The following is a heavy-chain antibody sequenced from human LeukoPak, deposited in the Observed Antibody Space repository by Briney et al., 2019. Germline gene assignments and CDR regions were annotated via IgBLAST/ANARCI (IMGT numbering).Heavy chain of an antibody. CDR1: GFTFSSYA. J-gene: IGHJ3*02. CDR3: ARNGNVTSHNDAFDI. Sequence: GGSLRLSCAASGFTFSSYAMSWVRQAPGKGLEWVSAISGSGGSTYYADSVKGRFTISRHNSKNTLYLQMNSLRAEDTAVYYCARNGNVTSHNDAFDIWGQGTMVTVSS. CDR2: ISGSGGST. V-gene: IGHV3-23*01. D-gene: IGHD1-1*01.